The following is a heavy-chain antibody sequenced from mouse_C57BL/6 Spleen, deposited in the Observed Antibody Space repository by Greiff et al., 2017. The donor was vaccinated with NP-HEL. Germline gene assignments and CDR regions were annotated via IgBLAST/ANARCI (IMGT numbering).Heavy chain of an antibody. Sequence: EVQVVESGGGLVKPGGSLKLSCAASGFTFSSYAMSWVRQTPEQRLEWVATISDGGSYTYYLANVKGRFTISRDNAKNNLYLQMSNLKSEDTAMYYCARDRGEKSYFDYGGQGTTLTVSS. CDR2: ISDGGSYT. V-gene: IGHV5-4*01. D-gene: IGHD3-3*01. J-gene: IGHJ2*01. CDR1: GFTFSSYA. CDR3: ARDRGEKSYFDY.